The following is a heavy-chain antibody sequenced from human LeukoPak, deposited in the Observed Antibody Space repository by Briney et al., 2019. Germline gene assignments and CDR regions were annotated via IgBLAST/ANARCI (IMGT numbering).Heavy chain of an antibody. CDR1: GGSISSSSYY. CDR2: IYYSGST. V-gene: IGHV4-39*07. D-gene: IGHD6-13*01. Sequence: SETLSLTCTVSGGSISSSSYYWGWIRQPPGKGPEWIGSIYYSGSTYYNPSLKSRVTISVDTSKNQFSLKLGSVTAADTAVYYCARGPIGYSSSYGIDYWGQGTLVTVSS. CDR3: ARGPIGYSSSYGIDY. J-gene: IGHJ4*02.